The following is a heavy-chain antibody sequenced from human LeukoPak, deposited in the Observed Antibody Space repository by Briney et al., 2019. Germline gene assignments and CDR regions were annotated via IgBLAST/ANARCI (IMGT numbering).Heavy chain of an antibody. J-gene: IGHJ4*02. CDR1: GFTFSTYA. D-gene: IGHD1-14*01. CDR3: AKGFYGNHDH. Sequence: GGSLRLSCAASGFTFSTYAMSWVRQAPGKGLEWVSAISVSGGSTYYTDSVKCLFTISRNYSKNTLYLQMDSVRAEDTAVYYCAKGFYGNHDHWGQGTLVTVSS. V-gene: IGHV3-23*01. CDR2: ISVSGGST.